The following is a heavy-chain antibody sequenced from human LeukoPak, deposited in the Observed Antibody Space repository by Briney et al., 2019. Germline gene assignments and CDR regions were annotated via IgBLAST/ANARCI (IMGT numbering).Heavy chain of an antibody. D-gene: IGHD1-26*01. CDR2: IYYSGST. V-gene: IGHV4-39*01. J-gene: IGHJ6*02. CDR1: GGSISSSSYY. Sequence: SETLSLTCTVSGGSISSSSYYWGWIRQPPGKGLEWIGSIYYSGSTYYNPSLKSRVTISVDTSKNQFSLKLSSVTAADTAVYYCARRDSGSTRYYYYGTDVWGQGTTVTVS. CDR3: ARRDSGSTRYYYYGTDV.